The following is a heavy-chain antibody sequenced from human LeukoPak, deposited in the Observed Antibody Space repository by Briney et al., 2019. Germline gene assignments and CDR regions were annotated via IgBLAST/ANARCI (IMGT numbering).Heavy chain of an antibody. V-gene: IGHV4-59*01. CDR2: IYYSGST. D-gene: IGHD6-6*01. CDR3: AREVQLGADAFDI. J-gene: IGHJ3*02. Sequence: SETLSLTCTVSGGSISSYYWSWIRQPPGKGLEWIGYIYYSGSTNYNPSLKSRVTISVDTSKNQFSLKLSSVTAADTAVYYCAREVQLGADAFDIWGQGTMVTVSS. CDR1: GGSISSYY.